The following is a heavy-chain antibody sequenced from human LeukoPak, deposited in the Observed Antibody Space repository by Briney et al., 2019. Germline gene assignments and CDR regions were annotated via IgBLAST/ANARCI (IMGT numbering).Heavy chain of an antibody. V-gene: IGHV3-21*01. CDR2: ISSSSSYI. Sequence: GGSLRLSCAASGFTFSNYSMNWVRQAPGKGLEWVSSISSSSSYIYYADSVKGRFTISRDNAKNSLYLQMNSLRAEDTAVYYCARDPTYYYDSSGYSYYFDYWGQGTLVTVSS. D-gene: IGHD3-22*01. CDR3: ARDPTYYYDSSGYSYYFDY. J-gene: IGHJ4*02. CDR1: GFTFSNYS.